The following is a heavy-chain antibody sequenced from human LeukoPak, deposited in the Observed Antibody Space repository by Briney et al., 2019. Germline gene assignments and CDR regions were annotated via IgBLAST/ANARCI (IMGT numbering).Heavy chain of an antibody. V-gene: IGHV4-39*07. CDR1: GGSISSSSYY. J-gene: IGHJ5*02. Sequence: SETLSLTCTVSGGSISSSSYYWGWIRQPPGKGLEWIGSIYYSGSTYYNPSLKSRVTISVDTSKNQFSLKLSSVTAADTAVYYCARGVIPAAIKGNWFDPWGQGTLVTVSS. CDR2: IYYSGST. CDR3: ARGVIPAAIKGNWFDP. D-gene: IGHD2-2*01.